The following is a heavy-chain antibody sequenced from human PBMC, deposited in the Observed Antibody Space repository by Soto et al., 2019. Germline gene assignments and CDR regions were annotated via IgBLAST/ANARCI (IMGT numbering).Heavy chain of an antibody. CDR2: ISRGGSER. CDR1: GFTISTHW. D-gene: IGHD5-12*01. V-gene: IGHV3-7*01. J-gene: IGHJ4*02. CDR3: ARESTVDLAGY. Sequence: PGGSLRLSWAASGFTISTHWLSWVRQARGEGLEWVANISRGGSERNYVDSVKCRFTISRDNAKNSLYLQMNSLRADDTAVYYCARESTVDLAGYWGQGTLVTVSS.